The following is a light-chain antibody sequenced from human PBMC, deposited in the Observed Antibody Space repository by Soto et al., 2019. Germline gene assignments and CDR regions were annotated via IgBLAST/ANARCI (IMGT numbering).Light chain of an antibody. CDR2: AAF. V-gene: IGKV1-12*02. CDR3: QQANSFPFT. CDR1: QGISKW. Sequence: DIPMTQSLSSVSASVGDRVTITCRASQGISKWLAWYQQKPGKAPKLLIYAAFSLQSGVPSRFGGSGSGTDFTLTISSLQPEDFATYYCQQANSFPFTFGGGTRVEIK. J-gene: IGKJ4*01.